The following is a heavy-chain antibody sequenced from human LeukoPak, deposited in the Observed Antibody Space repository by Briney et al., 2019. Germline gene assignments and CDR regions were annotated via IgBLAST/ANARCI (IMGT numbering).Heavy chain of an antibody. Sequence: PSETLSLTCAVYGGSFRGYYWSWIRQPPGKGLEWIGEINHSESTNYNPSLKSRVTISVDTSKNQFSLKLSSVTAADTAVYYCACLYDFLSGPYYYWGQGTLVTVSS. CDR3: ACLYDFLSGPYYY. CDR2: INHSEST. D-gene: IGHD3-3*01. CDR1: GGSFRGYY. J-gene: IGHJ4*02. V-gene: IGHV4-34*01.